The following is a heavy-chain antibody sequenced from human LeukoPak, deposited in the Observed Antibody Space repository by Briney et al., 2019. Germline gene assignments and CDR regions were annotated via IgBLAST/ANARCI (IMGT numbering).Heavy chain of an antibody. Sequence: GGSLRLSCAASGFTFSSYNMNWVRQAPGKGLEWVSYISSSSSTIYYADSVKGRFTISRDNSKNTLYLQMNSLRAEDTAVYYCARDAAYDFWGGYHPWGQGTLVTVSS. J-gene: IGHJ5*02. V-gene: IGHV3-48*01. CDR1: GFTFSSYN. CDR3: ARDAAYDFWGGYHP. D-gene: IGHD3-3*01. CDR2: ISSSSSTI.